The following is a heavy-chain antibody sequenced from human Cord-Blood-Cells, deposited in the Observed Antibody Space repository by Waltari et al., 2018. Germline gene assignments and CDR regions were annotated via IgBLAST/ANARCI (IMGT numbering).Heavy chain of an antibody. V-gene: IGHV1-2*02. CDR2: INPNSGGT. Sequence: QVQLVQSGAEVTKPGASVKVSCKASGYTFTGYYMHWVRQAPGQGLEGMGWINPNSGGTNYAQKFKGRATMTRDTSISTAYMELSRLGTDDTAVYYCARVRNRYSSSWYDYWGQGTLVTVSS. D-gene: IGHD6-13*01. CDR1: GYTFTGYY. CDR3: ARVRNRYSSSWYDY. J-gene: IGHJ4*02.